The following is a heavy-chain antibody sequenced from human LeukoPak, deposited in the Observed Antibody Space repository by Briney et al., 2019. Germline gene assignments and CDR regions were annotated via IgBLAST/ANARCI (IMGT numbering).Heavy chain of an antibody. V-gene: IGHV4-59*11. Sequence: PSETLSLTCTVSGGSITSHYWSWIRQPPGKGLEWIGYIYYSGSTNYNPSLKSRVAISVDTSKNQVSLRLSSVTAADTAVYYCARGGSIVGATPHDAFDIWGQGTVVTVS. J-gene: IGHJ3*02. CDR1: GGSITSHY. CDR2: IYYSGST. D-gene: IGHD1-26*01. CDR3: ARGGSIVGATPHDAFDI.